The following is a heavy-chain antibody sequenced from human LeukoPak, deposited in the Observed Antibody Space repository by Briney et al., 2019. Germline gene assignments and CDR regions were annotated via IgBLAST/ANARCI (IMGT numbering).Heavy chain of an antibody. CDR3: ARSGYDSSGYYGY. J-gene: IGHJ4*02. Sequence: ASVKVSCKASGYTFTGYYMHWVRQAPGQGLEWMGRINPNSGGTNYAQKFQGRVTMTRDTSISTAYMELSSLRSEDTAVYYCARSGYDSSGYYGYWGQGTLVTVSS. CDR1: GYTFTGYY. CDR2: INPNSGGT. D-gene: IGHD3-22*01. V-gene: IGHV1-2*06.